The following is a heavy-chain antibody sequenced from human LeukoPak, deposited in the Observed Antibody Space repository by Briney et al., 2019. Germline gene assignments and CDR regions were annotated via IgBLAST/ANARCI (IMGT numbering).Heavy chain of an antibody. CDR2: ISGSGGST. Sequence: PGGSLRLSCAASGFTFDDYGMSWVRQAPGKGLEWVSAISGSGGSTHYADSVKGRFIISRDNSKNSLYLQMNSLRAEDTAVYYCAKEFSSVTFFDYWGQGTLVTVSS. J-gene: IGHJ4*02. CDR1: GFTFDDYG. CDR3: AKEFSSVTFFDY. D-gene: IGHD4-17*01. V-gene: IGHV3-23*01.